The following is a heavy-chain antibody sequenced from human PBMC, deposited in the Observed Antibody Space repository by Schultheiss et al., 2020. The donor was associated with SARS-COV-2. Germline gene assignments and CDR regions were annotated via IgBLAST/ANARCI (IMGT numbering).Heavy chain of an antibody. CDR2: IYTSGST. V-gene: IGHV4-4*07. CDR3: APGDYGGNDYYFDY. D-gene: IGHD4-23*01. CDR1: GGSISSYY. J-gene: IGHJ4*02. Sequence: SETLSLTCTVSGGSISSYYWSWIRQPAGKGLEWIGRIYTSGSTYYNPSLKSRVTISVDTSKNQFSLKLSSVTAADTAVYYCAPGDYGGNDYYFDYWGQGTLVTVSS.